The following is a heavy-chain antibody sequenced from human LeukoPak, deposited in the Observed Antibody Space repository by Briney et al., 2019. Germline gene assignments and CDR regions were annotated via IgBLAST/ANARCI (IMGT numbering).Heavy chain of an antibody. Sequence: ASVKVSCKASGYTFTGYYMHWVRQAPGQGLEWMGWISAYNGNTNYAQKLQGRVTMTTDTSTSTAYMELRSLRSDDTAVYYCARDVSGDYHDYWGQGTLVTVSS. D-gene: IGHD2/OR15-2a*01. J-gene: IGHJ4*02. CDR3: ARDVSGDYHDY. V-gene: IGHV1-18*04. CDR1: GYTFTGYY. CDR2: ISAYNGNT.